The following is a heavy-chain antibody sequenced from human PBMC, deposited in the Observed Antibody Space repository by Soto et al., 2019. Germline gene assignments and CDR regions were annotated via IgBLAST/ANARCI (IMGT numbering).Heavy chain of an antibody. CDR3: AKCRDFGVLNWFDP. D-gene: IGHD3-3*01. CDR2: INHSGST. Sequence: PSETLSLTCAVYGGSFSGYYWSWIRQPPGKGLEWIGEINHSGSTNYNPSLKSRVTISVDTSKNQFSLKLSSVTAADTAVYYCAKCRDFGVLNWFDPWGQGTLVTVSS. J-gene: IGHJ5*02. CDR1: GGSFSGYY. V-gene: IGHV4-34*01.